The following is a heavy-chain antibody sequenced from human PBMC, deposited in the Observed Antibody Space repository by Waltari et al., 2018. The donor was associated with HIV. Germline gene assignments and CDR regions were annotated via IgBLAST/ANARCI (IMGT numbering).Heavy chain of an antibody. D-gene: IGHD2-2*01. Sequence: QVKLQESGPGLVKPSETLSLNCSVSGGHVSTYYWNWIRQPPGKGLEWFGGIFYSGRTSYRPSFRSRVTMSIDTSKDYFSLRLDSVTAADTALYYCARRPVIPSTIRNAFDVWSQGTMVTVSS. J-gene: IGHJ3*01. CDR2: IFYSGRT. V-gene: IGHV4-59*02. CDR1: GGHVSTYY. CDR3: ARRPVIPSTIRNAFDV.